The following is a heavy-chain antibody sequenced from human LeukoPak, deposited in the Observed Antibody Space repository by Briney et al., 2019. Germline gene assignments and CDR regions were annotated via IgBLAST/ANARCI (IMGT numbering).Heavy chain of an antibody. Sequence: ASVKVSCKASGYTFTGYYIHWMRQAPGQGLEWMGWINPNSGGTYYAHKFQGRVTMTRDTSISTAYMELQSLTSDDTAVYYCARSDTAMAYQPDYWGPGTLVTVFS. CDR2: INPNSGGT. CDR1: GYTFTGYY. J-gene: IGHJ4*02. V-gene: IGHV1-2*07. D-gene: IGHD5-18*01. CDR3: ARSDTAMAYQPDY.